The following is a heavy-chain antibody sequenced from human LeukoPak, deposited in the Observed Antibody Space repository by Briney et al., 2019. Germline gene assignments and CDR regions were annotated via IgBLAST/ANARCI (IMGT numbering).Heavy chain of an antibody. CDR3: TKGGAVSAFGY. Sequence: GGSLRLSCAASGFSFGTYTMTWVRQAPGKGLECVATISGSGGNTYYTDSVQGRFTISRDNSMHTLFLQMSSLRVEDTALYYCTKGGAVSAFGYWGQGVLVTVSS. D-gene: IGHD2-21*01. J-gene: IGHJ4*02. V-gene: IGHV3-23*01. CDR2: ISGSGGNT. CDR1: GFSFGTYT.